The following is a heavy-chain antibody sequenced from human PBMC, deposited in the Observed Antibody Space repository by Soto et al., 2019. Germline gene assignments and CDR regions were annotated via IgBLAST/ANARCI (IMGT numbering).Heavy chain of an antibody. V-gene: IGHV1-24*01. CDR3: ATVESIAVAGRNAFDI. Sequence: ASVKVSCKVSGYTLTELSMHWVRQAPGKGLEWMGGFDPEDGETIYAQKFQGRVTMTEDTSTDTAYMELSSLRSEDTAVYYCATVESIAVAGRNAFDIWGQGTMVTVSS. CDR1: GYTLTELS. D-gene: IGHD6-19*01. J-gene: IGHJ3*02. CDR2: FDPEDGET.